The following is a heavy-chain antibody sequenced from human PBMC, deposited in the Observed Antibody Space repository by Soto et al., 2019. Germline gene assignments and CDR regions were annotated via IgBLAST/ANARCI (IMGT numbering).Heavy chain of an antibody. D-gene: IGHD3-16*01. CDR2: ISAGNGNT. CDR3: ARGYGGPIGWFDP. V-gene: IGHV1-3*01. J-gene: IGHJ5*02. Sequence: QVQLVQSGAEVKKPGASVKVSCKASGYTFTSYAMHWVRQAPGQRLEWMGWISAGNGNTKYSQKFQGRVTITRDTSASTAYMELSRLRSEDTAVYYCARGYGGPIGWFDPWGQGTLVTVSS. CDR1: GYTFTSYA.